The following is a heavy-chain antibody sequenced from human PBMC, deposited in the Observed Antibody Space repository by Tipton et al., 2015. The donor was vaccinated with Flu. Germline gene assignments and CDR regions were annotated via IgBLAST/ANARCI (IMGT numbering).Heavy chain of an antibody. CDR1: GGSISSSSYY. J-gene: IGHJ4*02. CDR2: IYYSGST. CDR3: ARVGVVTPFDY. V-gene: IGHV4-39*07. Sequence: LRLSCTVSGGSISSSSYYWGWIRQPPGKGLEWIGSIYYSGSTYYNPPLKSRVTISVDTSKNQFSLKLSSMTAADTAVYYCARVGVVTPFDYWGQGTLVTVSS. D-gene: IGHD4-23*01.